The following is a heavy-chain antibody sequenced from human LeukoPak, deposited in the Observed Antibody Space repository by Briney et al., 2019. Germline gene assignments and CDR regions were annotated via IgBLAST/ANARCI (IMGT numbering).Heavy chain of an antibody. Sequence: GGTLRLSCAASGFTFSSYGMSWVRQAPGKGLEWVSYISSSGSTIYYADSVKGRFTISRDNAKNSLYLQMNSLRAEDTAVYYCARDREGYQLPQMHHYYYMDVWGKGTTVTISS. CDR1: GFTFSSYG. V-gene: IGHV3-48*04. J-gene: IGHJ6*03. D-gene: IGHD2-2*01. CDR3: ARDREGYQLPQMHHYYYMDV. CDR2: ISSSGSTI.